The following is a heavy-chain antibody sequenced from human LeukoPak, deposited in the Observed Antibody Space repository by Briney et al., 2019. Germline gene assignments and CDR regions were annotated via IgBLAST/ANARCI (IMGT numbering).Heavy chain of an antibody. J-gene: IGHJ4*02. CDR3: GKKTGYSSGWYLES. CDR1: GFTFSSYG. Sequence: GGSLRLSCAASGFTFSSYGMHWVRQAPGKGLEWVALIWYDGSNKYYADSVKGRFTISRDNSKNTLYLQMNSLRAEDAAVYYCGKKTGYSSGWYLESWGQGTLVTVSS. CDR2: IWYDGSNK. D-gene: IGHD6-19*01. V-gene: IGHV3-33*06.